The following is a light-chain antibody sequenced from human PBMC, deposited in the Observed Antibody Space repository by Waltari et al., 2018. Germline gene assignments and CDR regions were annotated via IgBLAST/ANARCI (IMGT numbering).Light chain of an antibody. V-gene: IGKV3-15*01. CDR3: QQYDNWLGT. CDR1: QNIRSN. Sequence: EIVMTQSPATRSVFPGERATLSCRASQNIRSNLAWYQHKPGQAPRLLIYGASTRATGIPVRFSGSGSGTEFTLTISSLQSEDFAVYFCQQYDNWLGTFGQGTKVEIK. J-gene: IGKJ1*01. CDR2: GAS.